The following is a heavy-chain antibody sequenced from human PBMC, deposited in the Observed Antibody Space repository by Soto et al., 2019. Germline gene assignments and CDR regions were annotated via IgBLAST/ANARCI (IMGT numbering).Heavy chain of an antibody. D-gene: IGHD5-18*01. CDR3: ARSFTVDTAMRTVNYFDY. Sequence: SGPTLVNPTETLTLTCTVSGFSLSNARMGVSWIRQPPGKALEWLAHIFSNDEKSYSTSLKSRLTISKDTSKSQVVLTMTNMDPVDTATYYCARSFTVDTAMRTVNYFDYWGQGTLVTVSS. CDR2: IFSNDEK. CDR1: GFSLSNARMG. V-gene: IGHV2-26*01. J-gene: IGHJ4*02.